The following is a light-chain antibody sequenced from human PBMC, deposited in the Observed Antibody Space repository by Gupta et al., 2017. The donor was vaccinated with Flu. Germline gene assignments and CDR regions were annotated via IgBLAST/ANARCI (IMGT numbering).Light chain of an antibody. CDR1: RSSIGNNY. Sequence: SVLRQPPSASGTPGQQVTISCSGSRSSIGNNYVFWYQHFPGMAPKLLVSRSNGRPSGVPERFSGSKSGASASMASSGLRSEDEGDYYCAAGDDSQSGLVFGGGTRLTVV. CDR2: RSN. J-gene: IGLJ3*02. V-gene: IGLV1-47*01. CDR3: AAGDDSQSGLV.